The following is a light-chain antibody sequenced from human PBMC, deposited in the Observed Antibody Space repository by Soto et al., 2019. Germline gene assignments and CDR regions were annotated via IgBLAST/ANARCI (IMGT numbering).Light chain of an antibody. CDR2: STS. CDR1: QSVSSSY. CDR3: QQYGPSLWT. V-gene: IGKV3-20*01. Sequence: EIVLTQSPGTLSLSPGERATLSCRASQSVSSSYLAWYQQKPGQAPWLLIYSTSNRATDIPDRFSGSGSGTDFTLTISRLEPEDFAVYYCQQYGPSLWTFGQGTKVEIK. J-gene: IGKJ1*01.